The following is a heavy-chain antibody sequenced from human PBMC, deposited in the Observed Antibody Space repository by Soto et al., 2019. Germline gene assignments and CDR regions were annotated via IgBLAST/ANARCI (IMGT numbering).Heavy chain of an antibody. Sequence: QVQLVQSGYEVKMPGSSVKVSCKTSGGTFSRHAINWVRQAPGQGLEWMGGSIPMFGTTNYAQKFKGSVTISADESTSTAYMELSSLRAEDAAVYYCARAAIHGSSWYFWFDPWGQGTLVTVSS. CDR2: SIPMFGTT. CDR3: ARAAIHGSSWYFWFDP. V-gene: IGHV1-69*01. CDR1: GGTFSRHA. D-gene: IGHD6-13*01. J-gene: IGHJ5*02.